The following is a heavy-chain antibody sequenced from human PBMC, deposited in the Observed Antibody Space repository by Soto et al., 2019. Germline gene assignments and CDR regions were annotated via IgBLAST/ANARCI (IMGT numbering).Heavy chain of an antibody. J-gene: IGHJ4*02. Sequence: QVQLQESGPGLVKPSENLSLTCTVSGGSISSYYWSCIRQPPGKGLEWLGYMYYSGGTDYNPSVKSRITISGDTSRTQFSQKVTHVTSADAAVYFCASLLAVASEGGYFSYWGQVTLVTVSS. V-gene: IGHV4-59*01. CDR1: GGSISSYY. D-gene: IGHD6-19*01. CDR3: ASLLAVASEGGYFSY. CDR2: MYYSGGT.